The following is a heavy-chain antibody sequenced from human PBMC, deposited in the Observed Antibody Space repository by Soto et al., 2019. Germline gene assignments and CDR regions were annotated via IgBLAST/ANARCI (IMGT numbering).Heavy chain of an antibody. Sequence: PGGSLRLSCEASGFSFGSYWMSWVRQAPGKGLEWVANIKYDGSETYYVDSVEGRFTISRDNAKSSLHLQMNSLRAEDTAVYYCARDHLYSSGWKSPNWFDPWGQGTLVTVSS. CDR3: ARDHLYSSGWKSPNWFDP. V-gene: IGHV3-7*01. J-gene: IGHJ5*02. CDR1: GFSFGSYW. CDR2: IKYDGSET. D-gene: IGHD6-19*01.